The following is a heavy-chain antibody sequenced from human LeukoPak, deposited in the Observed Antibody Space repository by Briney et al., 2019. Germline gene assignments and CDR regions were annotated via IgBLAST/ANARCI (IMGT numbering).Heavy chain of an antibody. J-gene: IGHJ6*02. CDR2: IKSKIDGGTT. Sequence: GGSLRLSCTASGFTFRDAWLSWVRQAPGRGLEWVGRIKSKIDGGTTDYAVPVKGRFTISRDDSKKTLYLQMNSLKTEDTAVDYFTAPIETIVNMFYGNDVWSQGSTVTVSS. CDR1: GFTFRDAW. D-gene: IGHD2-21*01. V-gene: IGHV3-15*01. CDR3: TAPIETIVNMFYGNDV.